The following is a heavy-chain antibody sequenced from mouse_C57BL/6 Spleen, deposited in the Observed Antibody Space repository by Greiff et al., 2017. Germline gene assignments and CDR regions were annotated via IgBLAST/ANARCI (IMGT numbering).Heavy chain of an antibody. CDR2: IYPRSGNT. J-gene: IGHJ3*01. CDR1: GYTFTSYG. V-gene: IGHV1-81*01. CDR3: ARRDFEGFAY. Sequence: QVQLQQSGAELARPGASVKLSCKASGYTFTSYGISWVKQRTGPGLEWIGEIYPRSGNTYYNAKFKGKATLTADKSSSTAYMELRSLTSEDSAVYFCARRDFEGFAYWGQGTLVTVSA. D-gene: IGHD3-3*01.